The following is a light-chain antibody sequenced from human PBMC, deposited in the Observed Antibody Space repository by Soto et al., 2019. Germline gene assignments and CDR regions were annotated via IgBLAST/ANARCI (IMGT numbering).Light chain of an antibody. J-gene: IGLJ1*01. CDR3: SLYTSSDTPYV. CDR1: SSDVGAYDY. V-gene: IGLV2-14*01. Sequence: QSALTQPASVSESPGQSITISCTGTSSDVGAYDYVSWYQQHPDKAPKLIIYVVSSRPSGVSNRFSGSKSGNTASLTISGLQAEDEADYYCSLYTSSDTPYVFGTGTKLTVL. CDR2: VVS.